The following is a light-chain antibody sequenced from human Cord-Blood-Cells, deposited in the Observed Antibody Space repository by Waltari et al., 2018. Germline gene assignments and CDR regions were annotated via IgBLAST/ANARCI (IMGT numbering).Light chain of an antibody. Sequence: QSALTQPRSVSGSPGQSVTISCTGTSSDVGGYNYVSWYQQHPGKAPKLMIYDVSKRPSGVPVRFSRSKSGNMSSLTISGLQAEDEADYYCCSYAGSYTYVFGTGTKVTVL. V-gene: IGLV2-11*01. J-gene: IGLJ1*01. CDR2: DVS. CDR1: SSDVGGYNY. CDR3: CSYAGSYTYV.